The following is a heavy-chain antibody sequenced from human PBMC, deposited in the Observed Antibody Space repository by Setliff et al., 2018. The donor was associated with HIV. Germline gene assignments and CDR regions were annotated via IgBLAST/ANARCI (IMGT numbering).Heavy chain of an antibody. Sequence: SETLSLTCTFSGDSISSGNYYWSWIRQPAGKGLEWIGRIYSTGSTNYNPSLKSRVTISSDTSKNLFSLKLTTVTAADAAVYYCTRDTGYILSGYRPHWYFDLWGPWTLLVTVSS. D-gene: IGHD3-9*01. J-gene: IGHJ2*01. CDR2: IYSTGST. CDR1: GDSISSGNYY. V-gene: IGHV4-61*02. CDR3: TRDTGYILSGYRPHWYFDL.